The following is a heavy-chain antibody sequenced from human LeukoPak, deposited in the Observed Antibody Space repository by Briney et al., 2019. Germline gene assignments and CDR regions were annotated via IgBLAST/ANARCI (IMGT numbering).Heavy chain of an antibody. D-gene: IGHD5-24*01. CDR2: IRYDGSNK. V-gene: IGHV3-30*02. CDR3: AKVDGYNVGY. J-gene: IGHJ4*02. CDR1: GLIVSSNY. Sequence: GGSLRLSCAASGLIVSSNYMTWVRQAPGKGLEWVAFIRYDGSNKYYADSVKGRFTISRDNSKNTLYLQMNSLRAEDTAVYYCAKVDGYNVGYWGQGTLVTVSS.